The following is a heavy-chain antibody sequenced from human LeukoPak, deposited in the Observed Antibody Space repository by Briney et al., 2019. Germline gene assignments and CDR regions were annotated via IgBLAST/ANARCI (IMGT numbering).Heavy chain of an antibody. V-gene: IGHV4-38-2*02. J-gene: IGHJ3*02. D-gene: IGHD3-22*01. CDR3: ARARNYYDSSDYYYEGDAFDI. CDR2: IYHSGST. CDR1: GYSISSGYY. Sequence: SETLSLTCTVSGYSISSGYYWGWIRQPPGKGLEWIGSIYHSGSTNYNPSLKSRVTISVDTSKNQFSLKLSSVTAADTAVYYCARARNYYDSSDYYYEGDAFDIWGQGTMVTVSS.